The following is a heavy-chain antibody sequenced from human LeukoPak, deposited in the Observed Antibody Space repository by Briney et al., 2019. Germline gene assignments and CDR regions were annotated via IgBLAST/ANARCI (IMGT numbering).Heavy chain of an antibody. D-gene: IGHD3-9*01. V-gene: IGHV3-23*01. CDR2: ISGSGGST. J-gene: IGHJ4*02. CDR1: GFTFSSYA. Sequence: GGSLRLSCAASGFTFSSYAMSWVRQAPGKGLEWVSAISGSGGSTYYADSVKGRFAISRDNSKNTLYLQMNSLRAEDTAVYYCAKEEAGLRYFDWLSYPFDYWGQGTLVTVSS. CDR3: AKEEAGLRYFDWLSYPFDY.